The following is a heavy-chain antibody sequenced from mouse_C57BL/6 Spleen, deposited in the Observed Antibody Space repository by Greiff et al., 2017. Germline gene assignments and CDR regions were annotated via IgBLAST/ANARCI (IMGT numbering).Heavy chain of an antibody. CDR1: GFTFSSYG. V-gene: IGHV5-6*01. J-gene: IGHJ1*03. CDR2: ISSGGSYT. CDR3: ARRSITTGYFDV. Sequence: EVQGVESGGDLVKPGGSLKLSCAASGFTFSSYGMSWVRQTPDKRLEWVATISSGGSYTSYPDSVKGRFTISRDNAKNTLYLQMSSLKSEDTAMYYCARRSITTGYFDVWGTGTTVTVSS. D-gene: IGHD1-1*01.